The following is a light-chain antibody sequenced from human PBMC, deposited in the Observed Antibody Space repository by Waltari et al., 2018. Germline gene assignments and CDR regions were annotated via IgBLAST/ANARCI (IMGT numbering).Light chain of an antibody. CDR2: DVT. J-gene: IGLJ2*01. CDR3: SSYAGSGTVV. CDR1: SSDIGRSHL. V-gene: IGLV2-8*01. Sequence: QSALTQPPSASGSPGQSVAIPCPGTSSDIGRSHLVSWYQQDPGKAPKLIVYDVTKRPSGVPERFSGSKSGNTASLIVSGLQAGDEADYYCSSYAGSGTVVFGGGTKLTVL.